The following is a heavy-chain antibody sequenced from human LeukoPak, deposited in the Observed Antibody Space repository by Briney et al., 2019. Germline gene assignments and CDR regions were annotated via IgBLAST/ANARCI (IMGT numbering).Heavy chain of an antibody. CDR3: ARGGGISHYYYYMDV. V-gene: IGHV4-59*01. Sequence: SESLSLTCSVSGGSITSYSCGWSRQPPGKGLEWVGYIYYSGSTNYNASLKHRVTISVDTSKNRFSLKLSSVTAADTAVYYCARGGGISHYYYYMDVWGKGTTVTISS. CDR1: GGSITSYS. J-gene: IGHJ6*03. D-gene: IGHD6-13*01. CDR2: IYYSGST.